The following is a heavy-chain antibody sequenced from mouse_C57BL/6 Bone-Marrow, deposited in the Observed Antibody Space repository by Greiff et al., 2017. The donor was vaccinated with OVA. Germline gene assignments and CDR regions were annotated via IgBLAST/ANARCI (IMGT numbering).Heavy chain of an antibody. CDR1: GYAFTNYL. Sequence: VQRVESGAELVRPGTSVKVSCKASGYAFTNYLIEWVKQRPGQGLEWIGVINPGSGGTNYNEKFKGKATLTADKSSSTAYMQLSSLASEDSAVYFCDYYYGSGAFAYWGQGTLVTVSA. CDR2: INPGSGGT. J-gene: IGHJ3*01. V-gene: IGHV1-54*01. D-gene: IGHD1-1*01. CDR3: DYYYGSGAFAY.